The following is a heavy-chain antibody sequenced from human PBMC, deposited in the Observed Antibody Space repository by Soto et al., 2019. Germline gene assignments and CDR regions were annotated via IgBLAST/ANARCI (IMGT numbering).Heavy chain of an antibody. CDR2: ISGSGGST. D-gene: IGHD6-19*01. Sequence: EVQLLASGGGLVQPGGSLRLSCAASGFTFSSYAMNWVRQAPGKGLEWVSVISGSGGSTYYADSVKGRFTISRENSKNTLYLQMSSLGGEDTAVYYCASRSSGWYLDSWGQGTLVTVSS. J-gene: IGHJ4*02. V-gene: IGHV3-23*01. CDR3: ASRSSGWYLDS. CDR1: GFTFSSYA.